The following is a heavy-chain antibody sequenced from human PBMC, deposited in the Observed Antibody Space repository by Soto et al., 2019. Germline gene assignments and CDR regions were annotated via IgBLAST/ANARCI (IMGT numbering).Heavy chain of an antibody. V-gene: IGHV3-NL1*01. J-gene: IGHJ6*02. CDR3: ARENVLRFLEWLPRQGMDV. Sequence: PGGSLRLSCAASGFTFSSYGMHWVRQAPGKGLEWVSAIQIGGKTYYADSVKGRFIISRDNSENTVYLQMSSLRAEDTAVYFCARENVLRFLEWLPRQGMDVWGQGTTVTV. CDR1: GFTFSSYG. CDR2: IQIGGKT. D-gene: IGHD3-3*01.